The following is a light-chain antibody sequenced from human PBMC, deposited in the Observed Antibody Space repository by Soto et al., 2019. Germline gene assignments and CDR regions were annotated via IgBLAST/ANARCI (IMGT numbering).Light chain of an antibody. CDR2: SDN. Sequence: QSVLTQHPSASGTPGQRVTISCSGSSSNIGTNTVTWYQQLPGAAPKLLIYSDNQRASGVPDRFSGSKSGTSASLAISGLQSEDEADYYCAAWDVSLVVFGGGTKLTVL. V-gene: IGLV1-44*01. J-gene: IGLJ2*01. CDR3: AAWDVSLVV. CDR1: SSNIGTNT.